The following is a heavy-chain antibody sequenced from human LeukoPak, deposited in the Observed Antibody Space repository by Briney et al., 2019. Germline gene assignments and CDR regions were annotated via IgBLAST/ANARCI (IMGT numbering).Heavy chain of an antibody. Sequence: GGSLRLSCAASGFTFSRYWMHWVRQAPGKGLVRVSRINNDGRSTIYADSVKGRFTISRDNAKSTLYLQMNSLRAEDTAVYYCTRGGSPPEALGDAFDMWGQGTMVTVSS. CDR3: TRGGSPPEALGDAFDM. D-gene: IGHD1-26*01. CDR1: GFTFSRYW. V-gene: IGHV3-74*01. CDR2: INNDGRST. J-gene: IGHJ3*02.